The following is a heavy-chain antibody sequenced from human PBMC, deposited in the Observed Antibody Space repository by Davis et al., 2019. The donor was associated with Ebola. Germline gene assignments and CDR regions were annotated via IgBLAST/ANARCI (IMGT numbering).Heavy chain of an antibody. CDR1: GGSISSSNW. D-gene: IGHD3-22*01. V-gene: IGHV4-4*02. CDR3: ARIRAVYYYDSSGYSDAFDI. J-gene: IGHJ3*02. Sequence: MPSETLSLTCAVSGGSISSSNWWSWVRQPPGKGLEWIGEIYHSGSTNYNPSLKIRVTISVDKSKNQFSLKLSSVTAADTAVYYCARIRAVYYYDSSGYSDAFDIWGQGTMVTVSS. CDR2: IYHSGST.